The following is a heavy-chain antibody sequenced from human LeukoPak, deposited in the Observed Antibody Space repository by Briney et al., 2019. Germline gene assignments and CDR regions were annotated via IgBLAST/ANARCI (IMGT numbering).Heavy chain of an antibody. CDR3: ARFLYYYDSSGYYFDY. CDR1: GGSISSSSYY. Sequence: SETLSLTCTVSGGSISSSSYYWGWIRQPPGKGLEWIGSIYYSGSTYYNPSLKSRVTISVDTSKNQFSLKLSSVTAADTAVYYCARFLYYYDSSGYYFDYWGQGTLVTVSS. CDR2: IYYSGST. J-gene: IGHJ4*02. V-gene: IGHV4-39*07. D-gene: IGHD3-22*01.